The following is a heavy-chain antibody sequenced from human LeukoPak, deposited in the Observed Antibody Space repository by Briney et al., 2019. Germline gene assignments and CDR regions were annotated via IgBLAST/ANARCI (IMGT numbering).Heavy chain of an antibody. Sequence: HPGGSLRLSCAASGFTFEHYAIHWVRQAPGKGLEWVSGISWNSGHIGYADSVKGRFTISRANAKNSLYLQMNSLRAEDTALYYCARDGRGWPLGYWGQGTLVTVSS. J-gene: IGHJ4*02. V-gene: IGHV3-9*01. D-gene: IGHD5-24*01. CDR1: GFTFEHYA. CDR3: ARDGRGWPLGY. CDR2: ISWNSGHI.